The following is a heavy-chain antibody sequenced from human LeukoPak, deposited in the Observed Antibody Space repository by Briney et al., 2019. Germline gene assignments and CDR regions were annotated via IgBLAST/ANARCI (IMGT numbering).Heavy chain of an antibody. Sequence: SETLSLTCAVYGGSFSGYYWSWIRQPPGKGLEWIGEINHSGSTNYNPSLKSRVTISVDTSKNQFSLKLSSVTAADTAVYYCARGRVGTMVRGVMSYYYYGMDVWGKGTTVTVSS. CDR3: ARGRVGTMVRGVMSYYYYGMDV. CDR1: GGSFSGYY. D-gene: IGHD3-10*01. J-gene: IGHJ6*04. CDR2: INHSGST. V-gene: IGHV4-34*01.